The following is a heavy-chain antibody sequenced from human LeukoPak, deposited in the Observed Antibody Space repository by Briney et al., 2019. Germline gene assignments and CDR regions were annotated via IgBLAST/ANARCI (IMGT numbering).Heavy chain of an antibody. V-gene: IGHV1-2*02. Sequence: ASVKVSCKASGYTFTGYYMHWVRQAPGHGIEWMGWINPNSGGTKYAQTFKGRVTMTRDTSISTAYMELSSLRSDDTAVYYCARDGDTYGYYYYGLDVWGQGTTVTVSS. J-gene: IGHJ6*02. CDR1: GYTFTGYY. CDR3: ARDGDTYGYYYYGLDV. CDR2: INPNSGGT. D-gene: IGHD5-18*01.